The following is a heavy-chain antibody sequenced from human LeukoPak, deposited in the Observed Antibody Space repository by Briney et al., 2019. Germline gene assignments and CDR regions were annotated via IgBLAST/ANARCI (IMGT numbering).Heavy chain of an antibody. Sequence: GGSLRLSCAASGFTFSSSPMHWVRQAPGKGLEWGAVISYDGSNKYYADSVKGRFTISRDNYKSTLYLQMYNLRAEDTAAYYCARDGRAFFYDSSGYYAAYYFDYWGQGTLVTVSS. V-gene: IGHV3-30*04. CDR1: GFTFSSSP. J-gene: IGHJ4*02. D-gene: IGHD3-22*01. CDR2: ISYDGSNK. CDR3: ARDGRAFFYDSSGYYAAYYFDY.